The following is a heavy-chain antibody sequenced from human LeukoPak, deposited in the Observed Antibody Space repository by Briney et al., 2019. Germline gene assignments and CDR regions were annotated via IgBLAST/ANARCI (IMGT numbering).Heavy chain of an antibody. D-gene: IGHD1-1*01. CDR1: GGSIGKTSYY. CDR3: ARFKQLGRSFDS. CDR2: IYYSGTT. Sequence: SEALSLTCTVSGGSIGKTSYYWGWIRQPPGKGREWMGNIYYSGTTYYNPSLKSRVTISVDTSKNQFSLTLNSVTAADTAAYFCARFKQLGRSFDSWGLGSLVTVSS. J-gene: IGHJ4*02. V-gene: IGHV4-39*07.